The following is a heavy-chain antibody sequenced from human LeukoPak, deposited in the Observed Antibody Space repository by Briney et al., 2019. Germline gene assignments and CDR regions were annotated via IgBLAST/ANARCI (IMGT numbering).Heavy chain of an antibody. V-gene: IGHV3-15*01. J-gene: IGHJ4*02. Sequence: SCKASGYTFTTYGISWVRQAPGKGLEWVGRIKSKTDGGTTDYAAPVKGRFTISRDDSKNTLYLQMNSLKTEDTAVYYCTTDVPKGYYYDSSGYYFDYWGQGTLVTVSS. CDR1: GYTFTTYG. CDR3: TTDVPKGYYYDSSGYYFDY. CDR2: IKSKTDGGTT. D-gene: IGHD3-22*01.